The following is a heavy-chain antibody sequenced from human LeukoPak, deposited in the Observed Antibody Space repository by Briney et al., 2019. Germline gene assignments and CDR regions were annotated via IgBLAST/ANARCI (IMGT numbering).Heavy chain of an antibody. J-gene: IGHJ3*02. CDR3: ARFPSFYDLGGATNAFDI. CDR1: GDSVKTYY. V-gene: IGHV4-59*02. CDR2: MYFSGNT. Sequence: SETLSLTCSVSGDSVKTYYWNWIRQPPGRGLEWIGFMYFSGNTNYSPSLKSRVTMSLDTSKNQFSLQLTSVTAADTAVYYCARFPSFYDLGGATNAFDIWGQGTMVIVSS. D-gene: IGHD2-21*01.